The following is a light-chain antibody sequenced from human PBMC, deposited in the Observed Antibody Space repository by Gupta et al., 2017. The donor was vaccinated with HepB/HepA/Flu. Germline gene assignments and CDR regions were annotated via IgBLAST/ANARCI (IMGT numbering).Light chain of an antibody. V-gene: IGKV2-40*01. CDR1: RSRLENDDGNTY. J-gene: IGKJ2*01. CDR3: MQAIQYPST. CDR2: SIS. Sequence: LMMHTPLSLLLAPRETPSITSWSSRSRLENDDGNTYLEWYLQKPGQSPQLLIYSISYRASGVPDRFSGSGSGTDFTLKISRVEAEDVGVYYCMQAIQYPSTFGQGTXVEIK.